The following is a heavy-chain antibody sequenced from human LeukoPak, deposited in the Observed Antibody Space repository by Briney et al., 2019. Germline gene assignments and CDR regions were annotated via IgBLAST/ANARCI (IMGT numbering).Heavy chain of an antibody. J-gene: IGHJ4*02. CDR3: ANTHLFLYDRSGYYSPFDY. CDR2: ISGSGGST. D-gene: IGHD3-22*01. CDR1: GFTFSSYA. V-gene: IGHV3-23*01. Sequence: GGSLRLSCAASGFTFSSYAMSWVRQAPGKGLEWVSAISGSGGSTYYADSVKGRFTISRDNSKNTLYLQMNSLRAEDTAVYYCANTHLFLYDRSGYYSPFDYWGQGTLVTVSS.